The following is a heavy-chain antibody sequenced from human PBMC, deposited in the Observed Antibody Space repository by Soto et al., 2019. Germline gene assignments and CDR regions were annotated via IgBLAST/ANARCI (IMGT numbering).Heavy chain of an antibody. Sequence: ASVKVSCKASGYTFTRYAMHWVRQAPGQRLEWMGWINAGNGNTKYSQKFQGRVTITRDTSASTAYMELSSLRSEDTAVYYCASSEGTYYGSGSYPWFDPWGQGTLVTVSS. CDR1: GYTFTRYA. V-gene: IGHV1-3*01. CDR3: ASSEGTYYGSGSYPWFDP. D-gene: IGHD3-10*01. J-gene: IGHJ5*02. CDR2: INAGNGNT.